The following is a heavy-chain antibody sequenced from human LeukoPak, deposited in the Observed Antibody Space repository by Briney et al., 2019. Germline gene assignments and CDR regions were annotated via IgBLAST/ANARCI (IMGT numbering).Heavy chain of an antibody. CDR3: ARDYYGP. D-gene: IGHD3-22*01. CDR1: GFTVSNNY. J-gene: IGHJ5*02. Sequence: QTGRSLRLSCAASGFTVSNNYMRWVRQAPGKGLEWVSSIYSRGSTSYVDSVKGRFTISRDNSKNTLFLQMYSLRVEDTAVYYCARDYYGPWGQGTLVTVSS. CDR2: IYSRGST. V-gene: IGHV3-66*03.